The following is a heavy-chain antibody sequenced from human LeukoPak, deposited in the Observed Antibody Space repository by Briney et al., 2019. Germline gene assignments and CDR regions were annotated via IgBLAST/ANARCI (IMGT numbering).Heavy chain of an antibody. Sequence: HPGGTLRLSCAASGFTFSSYGMSWVRQAPGKGLEWVSGISSRGGSTHYADSVKGRFTISRDNSKNTLYLQMNSLRAEDTAVYYCAKDRLAVFDYWGQGTLVTVSS. CDR3: AKDRLAVFDY. V-gene: IGHV3-23*01. CDR2: ISSRGGST. J-gene: IGHJ4*02. D-gene: IGHD6-19*01. CDR1: GFTFSSYG.